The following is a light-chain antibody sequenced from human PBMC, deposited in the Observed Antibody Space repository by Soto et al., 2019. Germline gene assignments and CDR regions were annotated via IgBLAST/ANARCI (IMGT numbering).Light chain of an antibody. CDR2: GAS. V-gene: IGKV3-20*01. CDR3: QQHGASPPIT. J-gene: IGKJ5*01. Sequence: EIVLTQSPVTLSLSPGARATLSCRPSQSVSSYYFAWYQQKPGQAPRLLIYGASSRATGIPDRFSGSGSGTDFTLTISRLEPEDFAVYYCQQHGASPPITFGQGTRLEIK. CDR1: QSVSSYY.